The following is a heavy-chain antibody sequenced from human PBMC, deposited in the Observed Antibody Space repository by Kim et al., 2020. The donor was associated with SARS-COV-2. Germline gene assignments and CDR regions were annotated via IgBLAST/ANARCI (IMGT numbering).Heavy chain of an antibody. J-gene: IGHJ6*02. Sequence: YYADSVKGRFTISRDNAKNSLYLQMNSLRAADTAVYYCAREQSYYYGMDVWGQGTTVTVSS. V-gene: IGHV3-21*01. CDR3: AREQSYYYGMDV.